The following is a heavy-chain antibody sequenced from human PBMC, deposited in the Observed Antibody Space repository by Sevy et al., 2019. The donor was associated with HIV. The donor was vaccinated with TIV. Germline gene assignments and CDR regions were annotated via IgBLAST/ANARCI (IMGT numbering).Heavy chain of an antibody. CDR2: ISGSGGST. CDR1: GVTFSSYT. CDR3: AKDLFDIVVVVAATRGPYYFDY. D-gene: IGHD2-15*01. J-gene: IGHJ4*02. Sequence: GSLRLSCAASGVTFSSYTMSWVRQAPGKGLEWVSAISGSGGSTYYADSVKGRFTISRDNSKNTLYLQMNSLRVEDTAVYYCAKDLFDIVVVVAATRGPYYFDYWGQGTLVTVSS. V-gene: IGHV3-23*01.